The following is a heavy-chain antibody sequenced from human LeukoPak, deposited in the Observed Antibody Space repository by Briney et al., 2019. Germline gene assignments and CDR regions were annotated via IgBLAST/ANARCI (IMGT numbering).Heavy chain of an antibody. D-gene: IGHD3-22*01. Sequence: SETLSLTCTVSGGSISSGDYYWSWLRQPPGQGLEWIGYIYYSGSTYYNPSLKSRVTISVDTSKNQFSLKLSSVTAADTAVYYCASYYYEYWFDPWGQGTLVTVSS. CDR3: ASYYYEYWFDP. CDR2: IYYSGST. J-gene: IGHJ5*02. V-gene: IGHV4-30-4*01. CDR1: GGSISSGDYY.